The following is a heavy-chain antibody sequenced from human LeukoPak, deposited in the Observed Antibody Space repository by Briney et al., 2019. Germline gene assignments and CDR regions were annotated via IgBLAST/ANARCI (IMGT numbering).Heavy chain of an antibody. CDR3: ARPDCSSTSCYSGHAFHV. CDR2: ISGGGDDT. Sequence: GGSLRLSCAASGFTFSSYAMSWVRQAPGKGLEWVSAISGGGDDTYYADSVKGRFTISRDNAKNSLFLEMNSLRAEDTAVYFCARPDCSSTSCYSGHAFHVWGQGTMVTVSS. CDR1: GFTFSSYA. V-gene: IGHV3-23*01. J-gene: IGHJ3*01. D-gene: IGHD2-2*01.